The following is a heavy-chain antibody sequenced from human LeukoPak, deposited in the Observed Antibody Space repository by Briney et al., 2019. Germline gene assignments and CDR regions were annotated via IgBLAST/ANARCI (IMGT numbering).Heavy chain of an antibody. CDR2: INPNSGGT. CDR1: GGTFSSYA. J-gene: IGHJ3*02. Sequence: ASVKVSCKASGGTFSSYAISWVRQAPGQGLEWMGWINPNSGGTNYAQKFQGRVTMTRDTSISTAYMELSRLRSDDTAVYYCATKGPNIVVVVAATHAFDIWGQGTMVTVSS. CDR3: ATKGPNIVVVVAATHAFDI. V-gene: IGHV1-2*02. D-gene: IGHD2-15*01.